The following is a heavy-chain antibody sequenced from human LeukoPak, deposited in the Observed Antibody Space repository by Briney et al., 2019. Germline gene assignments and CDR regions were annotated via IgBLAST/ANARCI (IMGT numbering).Heavy chain of an antibody. CDR3: ARVQPEFEWELLGIVDY. CDR1: GFTFSSYW. V-gene: IGHV3-74*01. CDR2: INSDGSST. J-gene: IGHJ4*02. D-gene: IGHD1-26*01. Sequence: PGGSLRLSCAASGFTFSSYWMHWVRQAPGKGLVWVSRINSDGSSTSYADSVKGRFTISRDNAKNTLYLQMNSLRAEDTAVYYCARVQPEFEWELLGIVDYWGQGTLVTVSS.